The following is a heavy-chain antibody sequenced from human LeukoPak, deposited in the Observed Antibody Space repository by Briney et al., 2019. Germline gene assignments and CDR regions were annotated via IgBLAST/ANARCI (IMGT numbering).Heavy chain of an antibody. CDR3: AKDVEDLEVSTAHYFDY. J-gene: IGHJ4*01. D-gene: IGHD5/OR15-5a*01. V-gene: IGHV4-59*01. CDR1: GGSISSYY. CDR2: IYYSGST. Sequence: SETLSLTCTVSGGSISSYYWSWIRQPPGKGLEWIGYIYYSGSTNYNPSLKSRVTISLDTSKNQFSLKLSSVTAADTAVYYCAKDVEDLEVSTAHYFDYWGQGTLVTVSS.